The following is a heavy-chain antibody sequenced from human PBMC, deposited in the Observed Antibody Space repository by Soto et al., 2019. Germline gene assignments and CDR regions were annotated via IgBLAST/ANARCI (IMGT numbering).Heavy chain of an antibody. CDR1: GHSFTGHY. Sequence: QVQLVQSGAEVKKPGASVKVSCKVSGHSFTGHYMHWVRQAPGQGLEWMGWINPNSGDTDYSRKFQGRVTMTRDTSIKTVYIELRSLRSDDTAVYYWARAQIGFLDWLPDNYYYGLDVWGQGTTVTVSS. CDR2: INPNSGDT. V-gene: IGHV1-2*02. J-gene: IGHJ6*02. D-gene: IGHD3-3*02. CDR3: ARAQIGFLDWLPDNYYYGLDV.